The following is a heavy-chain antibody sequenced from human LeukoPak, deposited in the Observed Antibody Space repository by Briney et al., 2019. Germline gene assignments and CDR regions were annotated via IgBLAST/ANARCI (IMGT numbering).Heavy chain of an antibody. CDR3: AKLFESGTYNNFFHY. J-gene: IGHJ4*02. CDR1: GFTFSNYW. V-gene: IGHV3-7*03. CDR2: IKQDRSEK. D-gene: IGHD3-10*01. Sequence: GGSLGLSCAASGFTFSNYWMSWVRQAPGKGLEWVANIKQDRSEKYYVDSVKGRFTISRDNAKNSLYLQMNSLRPEDTAIYYCAKLFESGTYNNFFHYWGQGTLVTVSS.